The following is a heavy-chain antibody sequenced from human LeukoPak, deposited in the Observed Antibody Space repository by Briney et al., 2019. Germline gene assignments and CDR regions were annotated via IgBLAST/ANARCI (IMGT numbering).Heavy chain of an antibody. CDR2: ISDSPDIT. Sequence: GGSLRLSCVASGFTFSSYAMNWVRQAPGKGLEWLSLISDSPDITYYTDSVKGRFSISRSNSNNTVYLQMNNLRAEDTAVYYCARRARVRMVYFYYFMDIWGKGTTVTVSS. J-gene: IGHJ6*03. V-gene: IGHV3-23*01. CDR3: ARRARVRMVYFYYFMDI. CDR1: GFTFSSYA. D-gene: IGHD2-8*01.